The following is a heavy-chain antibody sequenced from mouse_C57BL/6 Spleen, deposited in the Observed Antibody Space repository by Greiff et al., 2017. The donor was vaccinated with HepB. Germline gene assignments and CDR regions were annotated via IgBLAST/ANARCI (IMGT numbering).Heavy chain of an antibody. D-gene: IGHD2-2*01. Sequence: EVQLVESEGGLVQPGSSMKLSCTASGFTFSDYYMAWVRQVPEKGLEWVANINYDGSSTYYLDSLKSRFIISRDNAKNILYLQMSSLKSEDTATYYCARALWLDYFDYWGQGTTLTVSS. CDR3: ARALWLDYFDY. V-gene: IGHV5-16*01. J-gene: IGHJ2*01. CDR2: INYDGSST. CDR1: GFTFSDYY.